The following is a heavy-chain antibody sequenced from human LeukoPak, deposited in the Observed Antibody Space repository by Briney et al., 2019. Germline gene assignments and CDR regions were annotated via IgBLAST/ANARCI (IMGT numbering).Heavy chain of an antibody. CDR1: GGSISSSGYY. J-gene: IGHJ3*02. CDR2: IYYTGNA. V-gene: IGHV4-39*07. CDR3: ARGNIVVVVDI. Sequence: SETLSLTCTVSGGSISSSGYYWGWIRQPPGKGLEWIGTIYYTGNAYYNPSLKSRVTISVDTSKNQFSLKLSSVTAADTAVYYCARGNIVVVVDIWGQGTMVTVSS. D-gene: IGHD2-15*01.